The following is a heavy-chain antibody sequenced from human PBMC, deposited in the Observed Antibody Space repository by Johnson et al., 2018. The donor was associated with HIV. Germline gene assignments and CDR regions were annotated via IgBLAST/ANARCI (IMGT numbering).Heavy chain of an antibody. CDR2: ISYDGTNK. D-gene: IGHD6-13*01. V-gene: IGHV3-30*09. CDR1: GFTLSTYT. CDR3: ARGRKDIAAVDGLDNDGFDV. Sequence: QVQLVESGGGVVQPGRSLRLFCAVSGFTLSTYTMHWVRQAPGKGLEWVAVISYDGTNKYYADSVEGRFAISRDISKSTLYLQMSRLRGDDTAVYYCARGRKDIAAVDGLDNDGFDVWGQVTMVTVSS. J-gene: IGHJ3*01.